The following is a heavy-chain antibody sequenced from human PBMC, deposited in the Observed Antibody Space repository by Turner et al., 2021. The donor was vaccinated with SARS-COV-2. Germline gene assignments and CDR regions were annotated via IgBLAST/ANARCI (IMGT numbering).Heavy chain of an antibody. J-gene: IGHJ4*02. CDR1: GCTFDDYA. V-gene: IGHV3-9*01. D-gene: IGHD3-9*01. CDR2: ISWNSGSI. CDR3: AKDRGYDILTGYSPYFDY. Sequence: EVQLVESGGGLVQPGRSLRLSCAASGCTFDDYAMHWVRQAPGKGLEWVSGISWNSGSIGYADSVKGRFTMSRDNAKNSLYLQMNSLRAEDTALYYCAKDRGYDILTGYSPYFDYWGQGTLVTVSS.